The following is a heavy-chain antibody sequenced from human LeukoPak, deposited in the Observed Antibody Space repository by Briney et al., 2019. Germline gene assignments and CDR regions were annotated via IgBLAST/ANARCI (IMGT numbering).Heavy chain of an antibody. V-gene: IGHV3-30*03. CDR3: ARDSIVVAYYYYGMDV. D-gene: IGHD2-15*01. Sequence: GGSLRLSCAASGLSFSSYGMSWVRQAPGKGLEWVAVMSYDGSNKYYADSVKGRFTISRDNSKNTLYLQMNSLRAEDTAVYYCARDSIVVAYYYYGMDVWGLGTTVTVSS. CDR2: MSYDGSNK. J-gene: IGHJ6*02. CDR1: GLSFSSYG.